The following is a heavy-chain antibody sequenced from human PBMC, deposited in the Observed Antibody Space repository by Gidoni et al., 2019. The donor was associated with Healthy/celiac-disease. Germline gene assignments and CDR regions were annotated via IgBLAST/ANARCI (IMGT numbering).Heavy chain of an antibody. J-gene: IGHJ4*02. CDR1: GGSISSGDYY. CDR3: ARETYYYDSSGYYSFDY. D-gene: IGHD3-22*01. V-gene: IGHV4-30-4*01. Sequence: QVQLQESGPGLVKPSQTLSLTCTVSGGSISSGDYYWSWIRQPPGKGLEWIGYIYYSGSTYYNPSLKSRVTISVDTSKNQFSLKLSSVTAADTAVYYCARETYYYDSSGYYSFDYWGQGTLVTVSS. CDR2: IYYSGST.